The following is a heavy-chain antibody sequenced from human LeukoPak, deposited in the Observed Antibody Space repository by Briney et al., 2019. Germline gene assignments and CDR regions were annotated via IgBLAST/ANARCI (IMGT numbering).Heavy chain of an antibody. CDR3: AREYLGGRFDY. Sequence: GGSLRLSCAASGFTFSDYYMSWIRQAPGKGLEWVANIKQDGSEKYYVDSVKGRFTISRDNAKNSLYLQMNSLRAEDTAVYYCAREYLGGRFDYWGQGTLVTVSS. J-gene: IGHJ4*02. V-gene: IGHV3-7*01. D-gene: IGHD3-16*01. CDR2: IKQDGSEK. CDR1: GFTFSDYY.